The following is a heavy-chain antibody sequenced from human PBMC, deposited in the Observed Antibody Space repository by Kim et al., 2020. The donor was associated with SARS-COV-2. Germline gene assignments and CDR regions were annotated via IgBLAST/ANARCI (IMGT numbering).Heavy chain of an antibody. CDR3: AKDISHSRGWYYFDY. Sequence: DSGTGRFTISNDNAKNSLYLQMKSLRAEDTALYYCAKDISHSRGWYYFDYWGQGTLVTVSS. D-gene: IGHD6-19*01. V-gene: IGHV3-9*01. J-gene: IGHJ4*02.